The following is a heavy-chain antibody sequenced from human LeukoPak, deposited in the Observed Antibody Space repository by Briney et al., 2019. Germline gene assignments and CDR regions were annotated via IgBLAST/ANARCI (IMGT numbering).Heavy chain of an antibody. CDR3: ARVLSDTIFGAGLTPDFDY. J-gene: IGHJ4*02. V-gene: IGHV1-69*13. Sequence: VASVKVSCKASGGTFSSYAISWVRQAPGQGLEWMGGIIPILGTANYAQKFQGRVTITADESTSTAYMELSSLRSEDTAVYYCARVLSDTIFGAGLTPDFDYWGQGTLVTVSS. D-gene: IGHD3-3*01. CDR2: IIPILGTA. CDR1: GGTFSSYA.